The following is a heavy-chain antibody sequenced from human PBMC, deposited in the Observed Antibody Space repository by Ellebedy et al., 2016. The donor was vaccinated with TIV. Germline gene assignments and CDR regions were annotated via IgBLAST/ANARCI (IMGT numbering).Heavy chain of an antibody. CDR2: ITYDGSNK. CDR3: ARENSALDI. V-gene: IGHV3-30*03. Sequence: GESLKISXEASGFSFSNYGMTWVRQAPGKGLEWVAVITYDGSNKYYADSVKGRFTISRDNSMNTLYLQMNSLRVEDTAMYYCARENSALDIWGQGTMVTVSS. J-gene: IGHJ3*02. CDR1: GFSFSNYG. D-gene: IGHD2/OR15-2a*01.